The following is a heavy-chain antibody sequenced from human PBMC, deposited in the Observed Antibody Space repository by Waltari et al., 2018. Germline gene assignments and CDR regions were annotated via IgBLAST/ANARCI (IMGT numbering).Heavy chain of an antibody. CDR3: ARGMCGGDCYPGPRDAFDI. J-gene: IGHJ3*02. CDR2: INPSCGST. CDR1: GYTFTSYY. D-gene: IGHD2-21*02. Sequence: QVQLVQSGAEVKKPGASVKVSCKASGYTFTSYYMHWVRQAPGQGLEWMGIINPSCGSTSYAQKFQGRVTMTRDTSTSTVYMELSSLRSEDTAVYYCARGMCGGDCYPGPRDAFDIWGQGTMVTVSS. V-gene: IGHV1-46*01.